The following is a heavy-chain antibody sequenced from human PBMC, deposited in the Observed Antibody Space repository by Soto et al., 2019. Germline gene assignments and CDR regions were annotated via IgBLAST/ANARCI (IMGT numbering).Heavy chain of an antibody. J-gene: IGHJ4*02. CDR2: ISYDGSNK. CDR1: GFTFSSYA. CDR3: ARDRITMIVVVKSPYLDY. V-gene: IGHV3-30-3*01. D-gene: IGHD3-22*01. Sequence: GGSLRLSCAASGFTFSSYAMHWVRQAPGKGLEWVAVISYDGSNKYYADSVKGRFTISRDNSKNTLYLQMNSLRAEDTAVYYCARDRITMIVVVKSPYLDYWGQGTLVTVSS.